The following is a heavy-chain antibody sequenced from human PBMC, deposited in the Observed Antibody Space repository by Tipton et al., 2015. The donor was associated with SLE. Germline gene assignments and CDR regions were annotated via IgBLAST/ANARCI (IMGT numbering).Heavy chain of an antibody. V-gene: IGHV4-39*07. CDR2: MYYSGST. Sequence: LRPSCSVSGDSIISSSYYWGWIRQPPGKGLEWIGSMYYSGSTYYNPSLKSRVTISVDTSKNQFSLMLRSVTAADTAVYYCARDGPYYDFWSGMGTFDIWGQGTTVTVSS. CDR3: ARDGPYYDFWSGMGTFDI. D-gene: IGHD3-3*01. J-gene: IGHJ3*02. CDR1: GDSIISSSYY.